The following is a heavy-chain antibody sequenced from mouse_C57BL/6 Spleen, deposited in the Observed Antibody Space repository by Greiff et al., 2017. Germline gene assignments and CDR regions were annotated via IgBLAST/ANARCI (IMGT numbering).Heavy chain of an antibody. CDR1: GYAFTNYW. Sequence: QVQLQQSGAELVRPGTSVKLSCKASGYAFTNYWIGWVKQRPGQGLEWIGVIYPGSGGTNYNEKFKGKATLTADKSSSTAYMQLRSLTSEDSAVYFCTRVLASYGMDYWGQGTSLTVSS. CDR3: TRVLASYGMDY. D-gene: IGHD6-1*01. V-gene: IGHV1-54*01. J-gene: IGHJ4*01. CDR2: IYPGSGGT.